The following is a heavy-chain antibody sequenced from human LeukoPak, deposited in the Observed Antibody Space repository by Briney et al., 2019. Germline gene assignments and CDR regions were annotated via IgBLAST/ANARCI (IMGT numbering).Heavy chain of an antibody. D-gene: IGHD3-9*01. CDR1: GFTFSTYA. CDR2: ISYDGSSK. CDR3: AKSRRGRYDILTGYYTGIDY. V-gene: IGHV3-30-3*02. Sequence: GGSLRLSCAASGFTFSTYAMHWVRQAPGKGLEWVAVISYDGSSKYYADSGKGRFTISRDNSTNTPYRQMNSVRAEDPAVYYCAKSRRGRYDILTGYYTGIDYWGQGTLVTVSS. J-gene: IGHJ4*02.